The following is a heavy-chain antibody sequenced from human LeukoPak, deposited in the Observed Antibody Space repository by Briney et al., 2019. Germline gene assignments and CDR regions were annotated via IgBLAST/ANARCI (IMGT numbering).Heavy chain of an antibody. J-gene: IGHJ6*02. CDR2: ISAYNGNT. D-gene: IGHD2-2*01. CDR3: ARAGEAYCSSTSCYYYYGMDV. CDR1: GYTFTIYG. Sequence: ASVKVSCKASGYTFTIYGTGWVRQAPGQGLEWMGWISAYNGNTNYAQKLQGRVTMTRNTSISTAYMELSSLRSEDTAVYYCARAGEAYCSSTSCYYYYGMDVWGQGTTVTVSS. V-gene: IGHV1-18*01.